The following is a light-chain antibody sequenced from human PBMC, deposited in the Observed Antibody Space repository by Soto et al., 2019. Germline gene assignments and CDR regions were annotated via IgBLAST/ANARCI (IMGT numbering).Light chain of an antibody. CDR2: GAS. V-gene: IGKV3-15*01. Sequence: EIMMTQSPATLSVSLGERANLCFRASHSVSSNLAWYQQKAGQAPRLLIYGASTGATGIPARFSGSGSGIDFTLTISSLQSEDFAVYYCQQYNKWPWKCGQGTKVDIK. CDR3: QQYNKWPWK. CDR1: HSVSSN. J-gene: IGKJ1*01.